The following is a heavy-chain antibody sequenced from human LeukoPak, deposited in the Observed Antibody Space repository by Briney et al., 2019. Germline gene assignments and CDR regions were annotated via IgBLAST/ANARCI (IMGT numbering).Heavy chain of an antibody. CDR1: GLCFGSFW. CDR3: ARGEGYSGHAD. Sequence: PGGSLRLSCAASGLCFGSFWMSWVRQAPGKGLEWVANINQDGREKDYVDSVKGRFTISRDNAKNSLYLQMNSLRAEDTAVYYCARGEGYSGHADWGQGTLVTVSS. V-gene: IGHV3-7*04. D-gene: IGHD5-12*01. CDR2: INQDGREK. J-gene: IGHJ4*02.